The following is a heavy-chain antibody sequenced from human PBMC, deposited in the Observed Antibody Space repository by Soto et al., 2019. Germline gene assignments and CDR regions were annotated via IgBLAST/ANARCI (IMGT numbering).Heavy chain of an antibody. CDR2: IGTAGDT. Sequence: EVQLVESGGGLVQPGGSLRLSCAASGFTFSSYDMHWVRQATGKGLEWVSAIGTAGDTYYPGSVKGRFTISRENAKNSLYLQMNSLRAGDTAAYYCARGHDSSGFFDYWGQGTLVTVSS. J-gene: IGHJ4*02. D-gene: IGHD3-22*01. CDR1: GFTFSSYD. V-gene: IGHV3-13*01. CDR3: ARGHDSSGFFDY.